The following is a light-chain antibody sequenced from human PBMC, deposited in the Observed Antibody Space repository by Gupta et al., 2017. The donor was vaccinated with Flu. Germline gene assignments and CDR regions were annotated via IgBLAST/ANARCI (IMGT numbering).Light chain of an antibody. CDR2: SAS. Sequence: IQITQSPSSLSASVGDTVTITCRASRSINTFLNWYQQKPGNAPKLLIYSASTLQRGVPSRFSGSGSETAFTLTITSLQPEDFATYYCQQTHTVPYSFGQGTKLDI. V-gene: IGKV1-39*01. CDR1: RSINTF. J-gene: IGKJ2*01. CDR3: QQTHTVPYS.